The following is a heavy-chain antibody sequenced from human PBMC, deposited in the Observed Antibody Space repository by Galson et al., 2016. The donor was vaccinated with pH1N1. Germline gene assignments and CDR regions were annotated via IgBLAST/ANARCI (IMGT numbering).Heavy chain of an antibody. J-gene: IGHJ6*02. CDR2: IYYSGTT. D-gene: IGHD3-16*01. Sequence: TLSLTCTVSGGSMNSADYYWSWIRQPPGKGLEWIGYIYYSGTTYFSPSLKSRLSMLVDMSNNQFSLTLNSVTAADTAVYYCARGEGIRYYYSGMDVWGQGTTVTVFS. CDR3: ARGEGIRYYYSGMDV. V-gene: IGHV4-30-4*01. CDR1: GGSMNSADYY.